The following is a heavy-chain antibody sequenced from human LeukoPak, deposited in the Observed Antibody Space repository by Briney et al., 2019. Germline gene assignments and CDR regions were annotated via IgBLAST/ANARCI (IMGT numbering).Heavy chain of an antibody. CDR1: GFTFSSYS. CDR2: ISSSSSYI. D-gene: IGHD3-3*01. CDR3: ARDTRFLADPGYMDV. J-gene: IGHJ6*03. V-gene: IGHV3-21*01. Sequence: AGGSLRLSCAASGFTFSSYSMNWVRQAPGKGLEWVSSISSSSSYIYYADSVKGRFTISRDNAKNSLYLQMNSLRAEDTAVYYCARDTRFLADPGYMDVWGKGTTVTVSS.